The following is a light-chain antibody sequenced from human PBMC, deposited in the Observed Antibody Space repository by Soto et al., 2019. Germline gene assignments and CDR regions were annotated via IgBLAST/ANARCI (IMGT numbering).Light chain of an antibody. J-gene: IGKJ5*01. CDR3: QQYNKWPIT. CDR1: QSFSSY. CDR2: RAS. V-gene: IGKV3-15*01. Sequence: EIVLTQSPATLSLSPGERATLSCRASQSFSSYLAWYQQKPGQAPRLLIYRASSRAAGLPDRFSGSGSETEFTLTISSLQSEDFAVYYCQQYNKWPITFGQGTRLEIK.